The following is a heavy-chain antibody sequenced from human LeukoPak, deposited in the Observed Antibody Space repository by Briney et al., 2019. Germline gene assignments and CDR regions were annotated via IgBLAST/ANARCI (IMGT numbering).Heavy chain of an antibody. Sequence: PQTLSLTCAVSGGSISSGGYSWSWIRQPPGKGLEWIGYIYHSGSTYYNPSLKSRVTISVDRSKNQFSLKLSSVTAADTAVYYCARAGLPPGKEFDPWGQGTLVTVSS. J-gene: IGHJ5*02. D-gene: IGHD4-11*01. CDR2: IYHSGST. CDR1: GGSISSGGYS. CDR3: ARAGLPPGKEFDP. V-gene: IGHV4-30-2*01.